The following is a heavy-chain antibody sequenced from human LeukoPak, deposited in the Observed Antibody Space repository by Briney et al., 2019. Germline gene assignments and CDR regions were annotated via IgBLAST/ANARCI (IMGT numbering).Heavy chain of an antibody. CDR3: ARLGYSYGSYYYYGMDV. V-gene: IGHV4-34*01. J-gene: IGHJ6*02. CDR1: GGSFSGYY. D-gene: IGHD5-18*01. Sequence: SETLSLTCAVYGGSFSGYYWSWIRLPPGKGLERIGEINHSGSTNYNPSLKSRVTISVDTSKNQFSLKLSSVTAADTAVYYCARLGYSYGSYYYYGMDVWGQGTTVTVSS. CDR2: INHSGST.